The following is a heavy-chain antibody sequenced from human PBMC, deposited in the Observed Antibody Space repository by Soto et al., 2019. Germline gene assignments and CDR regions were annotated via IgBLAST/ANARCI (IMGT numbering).Heavy chain of an antibody. D-gene: IGHD3-16*01. V-gene: IGHV3-33*01. Sequence: QVQLVESGGGVVQPGRSLRLSCAASGFTFSSYGMHWVRQAPGKGLEWVAVIWYDGSNKYYADSVKGRFTISRDNSKNTLYLQMNSLRAEDTAVYYCAGGLGVWGAYYYMDVWGEGTTVTVSS. CDR2: IWYDGSNK. J-gene: IGHJ6*03. CDR1: GFTFSSYG. CDR3: AGGLGVWGAYYYMDV.